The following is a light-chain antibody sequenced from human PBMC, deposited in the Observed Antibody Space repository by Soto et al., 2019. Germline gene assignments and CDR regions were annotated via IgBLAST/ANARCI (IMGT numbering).Light chain of an antibody. Sequence: EIVLTQSPGTLSLSPWERATLSCRASQSVSSSSLAWYQQKPGQAPRLLIYDATNRATGIPDRFSGSGSGTDFTLTISRLEPEDFAVYYCQQYGSSPPWKFGQGTKVDI. CDR2: DAT. V-gene: IGKV3-20*01. CDR1: QSVSSSS. CDR3: QQYGSSPPWK. J-gene: IGKJ1*01.